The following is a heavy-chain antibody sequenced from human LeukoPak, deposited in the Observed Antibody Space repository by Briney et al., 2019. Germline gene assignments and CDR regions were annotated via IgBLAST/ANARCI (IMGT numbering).Heavy chain of an antibody. J-gene: IGHJ2*01. CDR1: GFTFNAYY. D-gene: IGHD4-23*01. Sequence: ASVKVSCKASGFTFNAYYIHWVRQAPGQGLEWMGWINPNTGDTNFAQKFQGRVAMTRDTSLSTAYMDLSRLTSDDTAVYYCARDWPGVSLHFDLWGRGTLITVSS. CDR3: ARDWPGVSLHFDL. CDR2: INPNTGDT. V-gene: IGHV1-2*02.